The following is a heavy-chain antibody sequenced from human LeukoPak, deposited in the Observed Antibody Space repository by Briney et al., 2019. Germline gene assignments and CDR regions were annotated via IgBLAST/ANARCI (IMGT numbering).Heavy chain of an antibody. V-gene: IGHV3-7*01. CDR2: IEPDGGGK. D-gene: IGHD1-1*01. CDR1: GFSLGDW. Sequence: GGSLRLSCVASGFSLGDWMSWVRQVPGKGLEWVATIEPDGGGKYYADSVNGRFTISKDNVKNSLYLQMNSLTAEDTAIYYCAIATTGRGAFGSWGQGTLVSVSS. J-gene: IGHJ4*02. CDR3: AIATTGRGAFGS.